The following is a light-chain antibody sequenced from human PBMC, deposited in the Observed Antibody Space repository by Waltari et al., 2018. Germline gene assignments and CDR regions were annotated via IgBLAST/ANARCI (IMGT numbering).Light chain of an antibody. Sequence: SPNNTHNLTSYKQNQGHPPKLLIYCGSTREYVVPDLFSGIRSETDFALTFSCLQAEDVAVYYCQQYDSTPLTFGGGTKVEIK. CDR1: SPNNTHN. CDR2: CGS. J-gene: IGKJ4*02. V-gene: IGKV4-1*01. CDR3: QQYDSTPLT.